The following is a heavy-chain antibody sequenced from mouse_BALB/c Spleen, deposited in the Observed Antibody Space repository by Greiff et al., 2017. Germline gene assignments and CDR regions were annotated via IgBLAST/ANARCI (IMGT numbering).Heavy chain of an antibody. CDR3: ARITTVVEGYFDV. CDR1: GFNIKDYY. D-gene: IGHD1-1*01. V-gene: IGHV14-1*02. J-gene: IGHJ1*01. CDR2: IDPENGNT. Sequence: VQLQQSGAELVRPGALVKLSCKASGFNIKDYYMHWVKQRPEQGLEWIGWIDPENGNTIYDPKFQGKASITADTSSNTAYLQLSSLTSEDTAVYYCARITTVVEGYFDVWGAGTTVTVSS.